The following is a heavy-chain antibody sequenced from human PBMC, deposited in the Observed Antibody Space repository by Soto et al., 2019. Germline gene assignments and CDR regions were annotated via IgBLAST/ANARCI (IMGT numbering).Heavy chain of an antibody. Sequence: QVQLVQSGAEVKKPGSSVKVSCKASGGTFSSYAISWVRQAPGQGLEWMGGIIPIFGTANYAQKFQGSVTITADESTSTAYMELSSLRSEDTAVYYCARCLRSWNDVNYYFDYWGQGTLVTVSS. J-gene: IGHJ4*02. D-gene: IGHD1-1*01. CDR2: IIPIFGTA. CDR1: GGTFSSYA. CDR3: ARCLRSWNDVNYYFDY. V-gene: IGHV1-69*01.